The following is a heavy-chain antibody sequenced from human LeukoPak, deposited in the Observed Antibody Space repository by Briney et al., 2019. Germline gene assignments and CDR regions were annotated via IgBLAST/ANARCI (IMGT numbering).Heavy chain of an antibody. CDR1: GFTFSTYA. CDR2: ISYDGSNK. D-gene: IGHD6-19*01. V-gene: IGHV3-30-3*01. J-gene: IGHJ4*02. CDR3: ARDPATYSSGRWGGFDY. Sequence: GGSLRLSCAASGFTFSTYAVHWVRQAPGKGLEWVAVISYDGSNKYYTDSVKGRFTISRDNSKNTLYLQMSSLRTEDTAVYYCARDPATYSSGRWGGFDYWGQGALVTVSS.